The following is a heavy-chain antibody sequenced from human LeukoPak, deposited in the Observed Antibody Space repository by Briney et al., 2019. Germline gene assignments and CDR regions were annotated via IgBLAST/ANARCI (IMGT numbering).Heavy chain of an antibody. V-gene: IGHV1-69*01. Sequence: SVKVSCKASGGTFSSYAISWVRQAPGQGLEWMGGIIPIFGTANYAQKFQGRVTITADESTSTAYMELSSLRSEDTAVYYCARGGLPPKGYYYYYYYMDVWGKGTTVTISS. D-gene: IGHD2-15*01. CDR3: ARGGLPPKGYYYYYYYMDV. CDR2: IIPIFGTA. CDR1: GGTFSSYA. J-gene: IGHJ6*03.